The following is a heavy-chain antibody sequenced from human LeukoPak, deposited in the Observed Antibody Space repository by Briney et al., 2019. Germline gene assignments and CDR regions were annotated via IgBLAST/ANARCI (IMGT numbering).Heavy chain of an antibody. CDR2: IRSKANSYAT. D-gene: IGHD6-6*01. J-gene: IGHJ6*03. CDR1: GFTFSGSA. V-gene: IGHV3-73*01. Sequence: GGSLRLSCAASGFTFSGSAMHWVRQASGKGLEWVGRIRSKANSYATAYAASVKGRFTISRDDSKNTAYLQMNSLKTEDTAVYYCTRRPGREESSSSGGYYYYYMDVWGKGTTVTVSS. CDR3: TRRPGREESSSSGGYYYYYMDV.